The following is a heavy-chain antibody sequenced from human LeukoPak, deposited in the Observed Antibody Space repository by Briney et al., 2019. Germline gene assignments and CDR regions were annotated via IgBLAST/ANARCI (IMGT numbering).Heavy chain of an antibody. V-gene: IGHV4-59*11. J-gene: IGHJ3*02. D-gene: IGHD3-3*01. CDR1: GGSISSHY. Sequence: SETLSLTCTVSGGSISSHYWSWIRQPPGKGLEWIGYIYYSRSTNYNPSLKSRVTISVDTSKNQFSLKLSSVTAADTAVYYCARGPLKTYYDFWSGYSPSNAFDIWGQGTMVTVSS. CDR2: IYYSRST. CDR3: ARGPLKTYYDFWSGYSPSNAFDI.